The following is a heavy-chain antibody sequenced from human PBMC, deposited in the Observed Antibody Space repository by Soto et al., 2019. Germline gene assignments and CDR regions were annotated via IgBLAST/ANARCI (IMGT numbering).Heavy chain of an antibody. V-gene: IGHV1-69*01. CDR1: GGTFSSYA. CDR3: STQGYSGYDYPY. J-gene: IGHJ4*02. D-gene: IGHD5-12*01. Sequence: QVQLVQSGAEVKKPGSSVKVSCKASGGTFSSYAISWVRQAPGQGLEWIGGIIPIFGTANYAQKFQCRVTITADESTSTADMELSSLRSEDTAVYYCSTQGYSGYDYPYWGQGTLVTVSA. CDR2: IIPIFGTA.